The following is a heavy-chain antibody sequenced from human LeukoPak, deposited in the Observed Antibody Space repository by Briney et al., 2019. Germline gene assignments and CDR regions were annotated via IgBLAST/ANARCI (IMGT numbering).Heavy chain of an antibody. CDR1: GGTFSSYA. CDR3: ARDYVEMATIPTFDI. V-gene: IGHV1-69*05. Sequence: SVKVSCKASGGTFSSYAISWVRQAPGQGLEWMGRIIPIFGTANYAQKFQGRVTITTDESTSTAYMELSSLRSEDTAVHYCARDYVEMATIPTFDIWGQGTMVTVSS. D-gene: IGHD5-24*01. J-gene: IGHJ3*02. CDR2: IIPIFGTA.